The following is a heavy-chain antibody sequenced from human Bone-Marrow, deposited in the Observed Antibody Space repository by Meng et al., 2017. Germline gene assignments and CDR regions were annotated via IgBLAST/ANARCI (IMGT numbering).Heavy chain of an antibody. CDR2: INHSGST. Sequence: VQLQQWGAGLLNTSETLSLTCVVSGGSFSDYYWSWIRQPPGKGLEWIGEINHSGSTNYNPSLENRATISVDTSQNNLSLKLSSVTAADSAVYYCARGPTTMAHDFDYWGQGTLVTVSS. CDR1: GGSFSDYY. V-gene: IGHV4-34*01. D-gene: IGHD4-11*01. J-gene: IGHJ4*02. CDR3: ARGPTTMAHDFDY.